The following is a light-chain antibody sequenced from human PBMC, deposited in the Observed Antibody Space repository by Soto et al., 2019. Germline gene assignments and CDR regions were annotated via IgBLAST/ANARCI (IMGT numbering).Light chain of an antibody. Sequence: QPALAQPASVSGSPGQSITISCTGGSSDIGGYNYVSWYQQHPGRAPRLLILEVTNRPSGVPDRFSGSKSGNTASLIIRGLQAEDEADYFCSSYSSKTPPYVFGTGTKVTVL. CDR3: SSYSSKTPPYV. J-gene: IGLJ1*01. V-gene: IGLV2-14*01. CDR1: SSDIGGYNY. CDR2: EVT.